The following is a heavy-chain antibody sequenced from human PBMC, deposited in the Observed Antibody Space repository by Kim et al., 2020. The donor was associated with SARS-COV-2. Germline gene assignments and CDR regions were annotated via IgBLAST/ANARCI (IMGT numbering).Heavy chain of an antibody. D-gene: IGHD2-21*01. CDR3: AKILEIATISG. Sequence: YYADSVKGRFTNATDNAKNSLCLRLNNLRAEDTAVYYCAKILEIATISGWGQGTLVTVSA. V-gene: IGHV3-21*01. J-gene: IGHJ4*01.